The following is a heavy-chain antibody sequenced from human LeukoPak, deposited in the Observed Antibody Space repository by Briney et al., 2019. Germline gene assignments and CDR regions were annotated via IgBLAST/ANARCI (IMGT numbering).Heavy chain of an antibody. CDR3: ARLDCYDVVGCHNH. J-gene: IGHJ5*02. D-gene: IGHD3/OR15-3a*01. CDR2: VSHDGTT. V-gene: IGHV4-59*08. CDR1: GDSVTAYY. Sequence: SETLSLTCSVSGDSVTAYYWNWIRQATGKGLEWIGYVSHDGTTNYTRSLRSRVVMSVDTANNTISLSLASVTAADTGVYYCARLDCYDVVGCHNHWGRGTPVTVS.